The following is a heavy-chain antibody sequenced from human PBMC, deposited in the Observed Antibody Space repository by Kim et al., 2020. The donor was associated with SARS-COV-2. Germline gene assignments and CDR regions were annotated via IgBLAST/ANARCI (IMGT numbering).Heavy chain of an antibody. CDR3: ARHRYYDSTGYQDY. V-gene: IGHV4-59*08. D-gene: IGHD3-22*01. J-gene: IGHJ4*02. Sequence: NYSPAPKSRVTITGDTSKRQFSLRLSSVTAADTAMYFCARHRYYDSTGYQDYWGQGTLVTVSS.